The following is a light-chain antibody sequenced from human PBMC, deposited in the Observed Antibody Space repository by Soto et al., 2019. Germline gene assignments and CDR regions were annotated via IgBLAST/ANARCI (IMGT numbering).Light chain of an antibody. CDR3: SLYTSSNTGV. CDR1: SSDVGGYNY. J-gene: IGLJ2*01. CDR2: EVS. Sequence: QSALTQPASVSGSPGQSITISCTGTSSDVGGYNYVSWYQHHPGKAPKLMIYEVSNRPSGVSNRFSGSKSGNTASLTISGLQAEDEADYYCSLYTSSNTGVFGGGTQLTVL. V-gene: IGLV2-14*01.